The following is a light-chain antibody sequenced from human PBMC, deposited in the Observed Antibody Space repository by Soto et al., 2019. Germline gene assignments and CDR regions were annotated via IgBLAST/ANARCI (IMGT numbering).Light chain of an antibody. J-gene: IGLJ2*01. CDR1: SSNIGSNI. V-gene: IGLV1-44*01. CDR2: NND. CDR3: AAFDDSLNGPV. Sequence: QSVVTQPPSASGTPGQRVTISCSGSSSNIGSNIVNWYQHLPGTAPKLLIYNNDQRPSGVPDRFSGSKSGTSASLVISGLQSEDEADYYCAAFDDSLNGPVFGGGTKLTVL.